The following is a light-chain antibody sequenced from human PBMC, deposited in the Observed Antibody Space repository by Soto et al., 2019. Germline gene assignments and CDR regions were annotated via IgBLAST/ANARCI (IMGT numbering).Light chain of an antibody. CDR1: QSVANNY. V-gene: IGKV3-20*01. J-gene: IGKJ5*01. CDR3: QQYGSSRT. CDR2: DAS. Sequence: EIVLTHSPGTLSLSPGERATLSCRASQSVANNYLAWYQQRPGQAPRLVIYDASSRATGIPDRFSASGSGTDFTLTISRLEPEDFAVYYCQQYGSSRTFGQGTRLENK.